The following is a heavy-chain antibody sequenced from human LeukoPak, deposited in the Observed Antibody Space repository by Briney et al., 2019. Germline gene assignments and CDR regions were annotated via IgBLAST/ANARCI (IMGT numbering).Heavy chain of an antibody. CDR1: GYTFTGYY. CDR3: ARVRGYFEALDI. Sequence: ASVKVSCKASGYTFTGYYMHWVRQAPGQGLEWMGWINPNSGGTNYAQKLQGRVTMTTDTSTSTAYMELRSLRSDDTAVYYCARVRGYFEALDIWGQGTMVTVSS. J-gene: IGHJ3*02. D-gene: IGHD6-13*01. CDR2: INPNSGGT. V-gene: IGHV1-2*02.